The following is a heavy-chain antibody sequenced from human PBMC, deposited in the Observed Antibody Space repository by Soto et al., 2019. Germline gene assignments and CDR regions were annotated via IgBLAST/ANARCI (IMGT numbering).Heavy chain of an antibody. CDR3: ARVLSSGSSLYYSDY. Sequence: SETLSLTCTLSGGSISRYYWSWIRQPPGKGMEWSGYIYYSGTTNYTPSLKSRVTISVDTSKNQFSLKLSSVTAADTAVYYCARVLSSGSSLYYSDYWGQETLVTVSS. V-gene: IGHV4-59*01. J-gene: IGHJ4*01. CDR1: GGSISRYY. D-gene: IGHD6-19*01. CDR2: IYYSGTT.